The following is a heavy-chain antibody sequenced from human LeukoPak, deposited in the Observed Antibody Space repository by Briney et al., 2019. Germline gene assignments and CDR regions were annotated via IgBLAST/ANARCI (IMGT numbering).Heavy chain of an antibody. Sequence: GGSLRLSCAASGFTFSSFAMSWVRQAPEKGLEWVSAISGSGADPYYTDSVRGRFTISRDSSKNTLFLQMNSLRAEDTAIYYCAKDQKWTDYGEFHFWGPGTLVTVSS. CDR1: GFTFSSFA. J-gene: IGHJ4*02. CDR2: ISGSGADP. D-gene: IGHD4-17*01. V-gene: IGHV3-23*01. CDR3: AKDQKWTDYGEFHF.